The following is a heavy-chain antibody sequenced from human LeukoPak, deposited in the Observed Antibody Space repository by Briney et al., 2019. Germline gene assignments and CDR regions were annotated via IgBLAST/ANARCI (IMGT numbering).Heavy chain of an antibody. Sequence: GSLRLSCAASGFTFSSYAMSWVRQAPGKGLEWVSAISGSGGSTCYADSVKGRFTISRDNSKNTLYLQMNSLRAEDTAVYYCAKETYYYGSGSYPCDYWGQGTLVTVSS. CDR1: GFTFSSYA. V-gene: IGHV3-23*01. D-gene: IGHD3-10*01. J-gene: IGHJ4*02. CDR2: ISGSGGST. CDR3: AKETYYYGSGSYPCDY.